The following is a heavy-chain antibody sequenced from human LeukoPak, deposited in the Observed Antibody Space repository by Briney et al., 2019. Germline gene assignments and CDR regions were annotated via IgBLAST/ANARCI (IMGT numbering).Heavy chain of an antibody. V-gene: IGHV5-51*01. Sequence: GESLKISCNGSGYSFTSYWIGWVRQMPGKGLEGMGISYPGDSDTRYSPSLQGQVTISADKSIRTAYLQWSSLKASDTVMYYCARVGVNTMVRGVIITYEFDYWGQGTLVTVSS. CDR3: ARVGVNTMVRGVIITYEFDY. D-gene: IGHD3-10*01. J-gene: IGHJ4*02. CDR2: SYPGDSDT. CDR1: GYSFTSYW.